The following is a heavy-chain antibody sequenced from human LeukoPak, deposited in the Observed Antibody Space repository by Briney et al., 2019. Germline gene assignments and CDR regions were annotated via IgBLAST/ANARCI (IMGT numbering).Heavy chain of an antibody. CDR1: GYTFTGYY. CDR2: INPNSGGT. V-gene: IGHV1-2*02. D-gene: IGHD4-17*01. Sequence: ASVKVSCKASGYTFTGYYMHWVRQAPGQGLEGMGWINPNSGGTNYAQKFQGRVTMTRDTSISTAYMELSRLRSDDTAEYYCATDGGVTVTTCNYWGQGTLVTVSS. CDR3: ATDGGVTVTTCNY. J-gene: IGHJ4*02.